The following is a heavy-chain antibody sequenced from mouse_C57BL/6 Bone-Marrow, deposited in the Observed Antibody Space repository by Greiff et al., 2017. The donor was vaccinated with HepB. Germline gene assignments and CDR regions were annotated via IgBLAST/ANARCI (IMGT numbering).Heavy chain of an antibody. CDR1: GFTFSSYA. CDR3: ARDRRIYYDYDGFAY. CDR2: ISDGGSYT. V-gene: IGHV5-4*01. D-gene: IGHD2-4*01. J-gene: IGHJ3*01. Sequence: EVMLVESGGGLVKPGGSLKLSCAASGFTFSSYAMSWVRQTPEKRLEWVATISDGGSYTYYPDNVKGRFTISRDNAKNNLYLQMSHLKSEDTAMYYCARDRRIYYDYDGFAYWGQGTLVTVSA.